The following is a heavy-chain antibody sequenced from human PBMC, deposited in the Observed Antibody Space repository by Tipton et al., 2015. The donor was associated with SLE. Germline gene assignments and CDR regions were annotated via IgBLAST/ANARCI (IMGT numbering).Heavy chain of an antibody. V-gene: IGHV3-9*01. D-gene: IGHD2-15*01. CDR1: GFTFDDYA. J-gene: IGHJ4*02. CDR3: AGGWQDYCSGGTCYALDY. CDR2: ISWNSGYI. Sequence: SLRLSCAAPGFTFDDYAVHWVRQAPGKGLEWVSGISWNSGYIGYADSVKGRFTISRDNAKNSLYLQMNSLRAEDTAVYYCAGGWQDYCSGGTCYALDYWGQGKLVTVSS.